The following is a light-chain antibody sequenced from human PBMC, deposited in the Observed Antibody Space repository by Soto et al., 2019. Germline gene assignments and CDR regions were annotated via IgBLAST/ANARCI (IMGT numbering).Light chain of an antibody. Sequence: DIQMTQSPSSLSASVADRVTITCRASQSIRRSLNWYQQKPGKAPKLLIYAASSLQSGVPSRFSGSGSGTDFTLTISRLEPQDSAVYFCQQYDHSPRTFGQGTKVDIK. V-gene: IGKV1-39*01. J-gene: IGKJ1*01. CDR3: QQYDHSPRT. CDR2: AAS. CDR1: QSIRRS.